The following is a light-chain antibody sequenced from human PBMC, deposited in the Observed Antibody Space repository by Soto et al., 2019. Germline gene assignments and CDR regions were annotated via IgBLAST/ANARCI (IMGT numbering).Light chain of an antibody. J-gene: IGKJ2*01. Sequence: DIQMTQSPSTLSASVGDRVTITCRASQSISSWLAWYQQKPGKGPNLLIYKASSLEGGVPSRFSGSGSGTEFTLTISSLQPDDFATYYCQQYNSYMYTFGQGTKLEIK. CDR1: QSISSW. CDR2: KAS. V-gene: IGKV1-5*03. CDR3: QQYNSYMYT.